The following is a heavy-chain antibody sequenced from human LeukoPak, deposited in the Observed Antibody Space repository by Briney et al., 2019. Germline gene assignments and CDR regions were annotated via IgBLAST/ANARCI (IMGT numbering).Heavy chain of an antibody. V-gene: IGHV3-7*01. CDR1: GFTFSSYW. J-gene: IGHJ4*02. Sequence: GGSLRLSCAASGFTFSSYWMNWVRQAPGKWLEWLANIKQDGSDKYYVDSVRGRFTISRDNTKNSLYLQMNSLRAEDTAVYYCARDFYASGSLDYWGQGTLVTVSS. CDR3: ARDFYASGSLDY. CDR2: IKQDGSDK. D-gene: IGHD3-10*01.